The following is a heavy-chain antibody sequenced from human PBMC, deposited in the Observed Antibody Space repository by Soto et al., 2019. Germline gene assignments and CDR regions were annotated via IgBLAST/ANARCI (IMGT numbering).Heavy chain of an antibody. J-gene: IGHJ6*02. CDR2: ISSNGGST. CDR3: VKGRAATHDYYYVKDV. CDR1: GFTFSSYA. D-gene: IGHD2-15*01. V-gene: IGHV3-64D*08. Sequence: QPGGSLRLSCSASGFTFSSYAMHWVRQAPGKGLEYVSAISSNGGSTYYADSVKGRFTISRDNSKNTLYLQMSSLRAEDTAVYYCVKGRAATHDYYYVKDVWGQGTTVTVSS.